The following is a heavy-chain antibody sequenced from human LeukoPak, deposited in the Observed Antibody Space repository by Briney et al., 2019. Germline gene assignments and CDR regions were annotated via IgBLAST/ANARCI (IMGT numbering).Heavy chain of an antibody. D-gene: IGHD3-10*01. J-gene: IGHJ4*02. CDR3: AKYYGSGSYLYYFDY. Sequence: PGGSLRLSCAASGFSFSGYAMNWVRQAPGKGLEWVSAISGSGGTIFYADSVKGRFTISRDHSKNTVYLQMNSLRAEDTAVYYCAKYYGSGSYLYYFDYWGQGTLVTVSS. CDR2: ISGSGGTI. V-gene: IGHV3-23*01. CDR1: GFSFSGYA.